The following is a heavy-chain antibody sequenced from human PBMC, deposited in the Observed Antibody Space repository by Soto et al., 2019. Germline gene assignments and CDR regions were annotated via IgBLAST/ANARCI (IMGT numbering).Heavy chain of an antibody. V-gene: IGHV3-30-3*01. CDR1: GFTFSSYA. Sequence: QVQLVESGGGVVQPGRSLRLSCAASGFTFSSYAMHWVRQAPGKGLEWVAVISYDGSNKYYADSVKGRFTISRDNSKNTLYLQMNSLRAEDTAVYYCVRDSPEGSSGWGNWYFDLWGRGTLVTVSS. CDR2: ISYDGSNK. J-gene: IGHJ2*01. CDR3: VRDSPEGSSGWGNWYFDL. D-gene: IGHD6-19*01.